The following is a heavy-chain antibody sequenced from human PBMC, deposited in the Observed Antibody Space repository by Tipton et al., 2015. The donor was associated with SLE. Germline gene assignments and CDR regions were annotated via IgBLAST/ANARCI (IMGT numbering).Heavy chain of an antibody. V-gene: IGHV3-30*02. CDR2: IRYDGSNK. D-gene: IGHD6-13*01. Sequence: SLRLSCAASGFTFSSYGMHWVRQAPGKGLEWVAFIRYDGSNKYYADSVKGRFTISRDNSKNTLYLQMNSLRAEDTAVYYCARGLRRTAAGNYYYGMDVWGQGTTVTVSS. J-gene: IGHJ6*02. CDR3: ARGLRRTAAGNYYYGMDV. CDR1: GFTFSSYG.